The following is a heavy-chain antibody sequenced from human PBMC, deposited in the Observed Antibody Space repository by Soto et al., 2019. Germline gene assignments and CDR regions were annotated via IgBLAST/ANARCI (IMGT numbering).Heavy chain of an antibody. D-gene: IGHD3-10*01. CDR1: GFPSSTYA. CDR2: ISEK. CDR3: ARPLYGSGSVWFDP. Sequence: LRLSCAASGFPSSTYALNWVRQAPGKGPEWVSTISEKYYVDSVKGRFTISRDNPKNSLYLQMNSLRADDTAVYYCARPLYGSGSVWFDPWGQGTLVTVSS. V-gene: IGHV3-7*03. J-gene: IGHJ5*02.